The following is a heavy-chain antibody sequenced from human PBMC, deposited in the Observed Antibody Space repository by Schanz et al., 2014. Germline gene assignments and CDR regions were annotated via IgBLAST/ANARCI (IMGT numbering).Heavy chain of an antibody. CDR1: GFAFSSFA. J-gene: IGHJ4*02. V-gene: IGHV3-21*01. CDR2: ISTSGTYM. Sequence: EVQLMESGGGLVKPGGSLRLSCVASGFAFSSFAMTWVRQAPGRGLEWVSSISTSGTYMYIADSLKGRLTISRDDAKKSMYLQMNNLRAVDTAVYYCVRVSFADPRLYRGMDRDIDYWGQGTLVTVSS. D-gene: IGHD5-18*01. CDR3: VRVSFADPRLYRGMDRDIDY.